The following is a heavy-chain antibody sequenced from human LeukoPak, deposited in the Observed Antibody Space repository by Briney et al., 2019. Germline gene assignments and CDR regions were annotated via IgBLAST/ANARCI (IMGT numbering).Heavy chain of an antibody. D-gene: IGHD3-22*01. V-gene: IGHV3-21*04. Sequence: GGSLRLSCAASGFTFSSYSMNWVRQAPGKGLEWVSSISSSSSYIYYADSVKGRFTISRDNSKNTLYLQMNSLRAEDTAVYYCAKTRYYDSSLYYFDYWGQGTLVTVSS. CDR2: ISSSSSYI. CDR3: AKTRYYDSSLYYFDY. J-gene: IGHJ4*02. CDR1: GFTFSSYS.